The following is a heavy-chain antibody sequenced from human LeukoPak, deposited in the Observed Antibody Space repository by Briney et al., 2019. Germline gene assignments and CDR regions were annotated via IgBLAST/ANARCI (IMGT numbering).Heavy chain of an antibody. Sequence: SETLSLTCTVSGGSISSYYWSWIRQPPGKGLEWIGSIYYSGSTNYNPSLKSRVTISVDTSKNQFSLKLSSVTAADTAVYYCARERASPASPSYGMDVWGQGTTVTVSS. CDR1: GGSISSYY. CDR2: IYYSGST. V-gene: IGHV4-59*01. CDR3: ARERASPASPSYGMDV. J-gene: IGHJ6*02.